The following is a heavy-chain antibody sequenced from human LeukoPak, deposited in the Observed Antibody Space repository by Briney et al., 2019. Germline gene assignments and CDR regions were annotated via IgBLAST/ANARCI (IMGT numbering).Heavy chain of an antibody. D-gene: IGHD3-3*01. Sequence: SETLSLTCTVSGGSISSSSYYWGWIRQPPGKGLEWIGSIYYSGSTDYNPSLKSRVTISVDTSKNQFSLKLSSVTAADTAVYYCARVGLRFLEWLFPRPHYYYYYMDVWGKGTTVTVSS. V-gene: IGHV4-39*07. CDR1: GGSISSSSYY. CDR3: ARVGLRFLEWLFPRPHYYYYYMDV. CDR2: IYYSGST. J-gene: IGHJ6*03.